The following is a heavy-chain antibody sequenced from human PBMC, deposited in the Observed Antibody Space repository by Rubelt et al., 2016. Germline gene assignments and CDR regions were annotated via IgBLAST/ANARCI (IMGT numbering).Heavy chain of an antibody. V-gene: IGHV1-18*01. CDR1: GYTFTSYG. Sequence: QVQLVQSGAEVKKPGASVKVSCKASGYTFTSYGISWVRQAPGQGLEWMGWISAYNGNTNYAQKLQGRVTMTTETSTSTAYMEVRSLRSDDTAVYYCARLVGRSTSRTAYYYYYYMDVWGKGTTVTVSS. D-gene: IGHD2-2*01. J-gene: IGHJ6*03. CDR3: ARLVGRSTSRTAYYYYYYMDV. CDR2: ISAYNGNT.